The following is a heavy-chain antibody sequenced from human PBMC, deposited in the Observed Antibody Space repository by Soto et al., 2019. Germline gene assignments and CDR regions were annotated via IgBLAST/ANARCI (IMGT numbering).Heavy chain of an antibody. V-gene: IGHV1-24*01. J-gene: IGHJ5*02. CDR2: FDPEDGET. D-gene: IGHD6-6*01. CDR1: GYTLTELF. Sequence: ASVKVSCKVSGYTLTELFMHWVRQAPGKGLGWMGGFDPEDGETIYAQKFQGRVTMTEDTSTDTAYMELSSLRSEDTAVYYCALIAARQNWFDPWGQGTLVTVSS. CDR3: ALIAARQNWFDP.